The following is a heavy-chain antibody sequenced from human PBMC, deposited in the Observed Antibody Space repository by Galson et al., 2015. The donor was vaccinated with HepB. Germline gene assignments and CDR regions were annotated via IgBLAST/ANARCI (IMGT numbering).Heavy chain of an antibody. CDR3: APGGGGSN. J-gene: IGHJ4*02. D-gene: IGHD2-15*01. V-gene: IGHV3-43*01. Sequence: SLRLSCAASGFTFDDCTMHWVRQAPGKGLEWVSLISWDGGSTYYADSVKGRFTISRDNSKNSLYPQMNSLRTEDTALYYCAPGGGGSNWGQGTLVTVSS. CDR1: GFTFDDCT. CDR2: ISWDGGST.